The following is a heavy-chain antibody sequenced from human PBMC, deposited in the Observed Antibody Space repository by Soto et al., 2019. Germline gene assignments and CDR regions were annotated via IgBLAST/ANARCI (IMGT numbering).Heavy chain of an antibody. J-gene: IGHJ5*02. CDR2: ISHTGST. V-gene: IGHV4-30-2*01. D-gene: IGHD1-1*01. CDR1: GGSITSGNSYS. CDR3: ARAVASYFWTWFDP. Sequence: SETLTVTCAVSGGSITSGNSYSWSWIRQPPGKGLEWIGSISHTGSTSYNPSLKSRLTMSVDKSKNQFSLRLSSVTAADMAVYYCARAVASYFWTWFDPWGQGILVTVSS.